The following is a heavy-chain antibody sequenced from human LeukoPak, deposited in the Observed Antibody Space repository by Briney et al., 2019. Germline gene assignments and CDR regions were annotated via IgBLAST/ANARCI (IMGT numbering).Heavy chain of an antibody. V-gene: IGHV3-7*01. D-gene: IGHD2-2*01. CDR3: ARAPIVVVPTWRPTYFDY. Sequence: GGSLRLSCTTSGFTFSNYWMSWVRQAPGKGLERVANIKQDGGEKYYVDSVKGRFTISRDNAKNSLYLQMNSLRAEDTAIYYCARAPIVVVPTWRPTYFDYWGQGTLVTVSS. J-gene: IGHJ4*02. CDR2: IKQDGGEK. CDR1: GFTFSNYW.